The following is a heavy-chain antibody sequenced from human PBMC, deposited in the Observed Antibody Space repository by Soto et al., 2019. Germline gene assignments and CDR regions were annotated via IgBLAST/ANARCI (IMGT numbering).Heavy chain of an antibody. CDR3: ARDPAGIVGATPTQYYYGMDV. V-gene: IGHV3-33*01. CDR1: GFTFSSYG. Sequence: HPGGSLRLSCAASGFTFSSYGMHWVRQAPGKGLEWVAVIWYDGSNKYYADSVKGRFTISRDNSKNTLYLQMNSLRAEDTAVYYCARDPAGIVGATPTQYYYGMDVWGQGTTVTVSS. J-gene: IGHJ6*02. CDR2: IWYDGSNK. D-gene: IGHD1-26*01.